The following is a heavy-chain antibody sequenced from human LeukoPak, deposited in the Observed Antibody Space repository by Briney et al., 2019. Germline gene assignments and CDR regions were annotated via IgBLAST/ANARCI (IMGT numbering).Heavy chain of an antibody. CDR2: IKSKTDDETA. J-gene: IGHJ4*02. Sequence: PGGSLRPSCPALGFTFSNAGMSWVRQAPGKGLEWVAHIKSKTDDETAEYAAPVKGRFTISRDDSKNTLYLQMNSLKTEDTGVYYCTTDLRWELPPTDYWGQGTLVTVSS. CDR3: TTDLRWELPPTDY. V-gene: IGHV3-15*01. CDR1: GFTFSNAG. D-gene: IGHD1-26*01.